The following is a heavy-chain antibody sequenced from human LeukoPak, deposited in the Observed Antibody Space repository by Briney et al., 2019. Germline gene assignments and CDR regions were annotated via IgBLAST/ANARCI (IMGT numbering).Heavy chain of an antibody. CDR3: ARDPSSSWYFDY. CDR1: GFTFSSYG. D-gene: IGHD6-13*01. J-gene: IGHJ4*02. CDR2: IWYDGSNK. Sequence: GGSLRLSCAASGFTFSSYGVHWVRQAPGKGLEWVAVIWYDGSNKYYADSVKGRFTISRDNSKNTLYLQMNSLRAEDTAVYYCARDPSSSWYFDYWGQGTLVTVSS. V-gene: IGHV3-33*01.